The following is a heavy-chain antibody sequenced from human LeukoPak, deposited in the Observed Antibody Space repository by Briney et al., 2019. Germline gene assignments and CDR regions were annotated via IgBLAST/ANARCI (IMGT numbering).Heavy chain of an antibody. CDR1: GGSISSGGYY. J-gene: IGHJ4*02. CDR2: IYYSGNT. Sequence: SETLSLTCTVSGGSISSGGYYWSWIRQHPGKGLEWIGYIYYSGNTYYNPSLKSRVTISVDTSKNQFSLKLSSVTAADTAVYYCAISKGGYCSSTSCLHFDYWGQGTLVTASS. CDR3: AISKGGYCSSTSCLHFDY. V-gene: IGHV4-31*03. D-gene: IGHD2-2*01.